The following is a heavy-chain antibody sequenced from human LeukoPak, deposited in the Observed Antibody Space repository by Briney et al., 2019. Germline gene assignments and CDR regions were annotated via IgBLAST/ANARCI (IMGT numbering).Heavy chain of an antibody. J-gene: IGHJ4*02. D-gene: IGHD2-15*01. CDR2: INHSGST. Sequence: PPETLSLTCAVYGGSFSGYYWSWIRQPPGKGLEWIGEINHSGSTNYNPSLKSRVTISVDTSKNQFSLKLSSVTAADTAVYYCASRLGYCSGGSCYLNPFDYWGQGTLVTVSS. CDR1: GGSFSGYY. CDR3: ASRLGYCSGGSCYLNPFDY. V-gene: IGHV4-34*01.